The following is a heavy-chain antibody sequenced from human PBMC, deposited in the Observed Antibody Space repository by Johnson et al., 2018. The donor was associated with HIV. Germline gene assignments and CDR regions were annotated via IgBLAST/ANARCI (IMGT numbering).Heavy chain of an antibody. CDR2: IYRGGTT. J-gene: IGHJ3*02. Sequence: EVQLVESGGALVQPGGSLRLSCAASGFTVSSNSMTWVRQAPGKGLEWVSLIYRGGTTYNADSVKGRFTISRDNSKNTLYLQMNSLRAEDTAVYYCVREPRPPNAFDIWGQGTMVTVSS. CDR3: VREPRPPNAFDI. CDR1: GFTVSSNS. V-gene: IGHV3-66*01.